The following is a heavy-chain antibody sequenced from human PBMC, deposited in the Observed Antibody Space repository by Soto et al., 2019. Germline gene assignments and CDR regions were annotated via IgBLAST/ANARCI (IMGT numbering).Heavy chain of an antibody. V-gene: IGHV4-39*01. J-gene: IGHJ5*02. CDR2: IYYSGST. Sequence: SETLSLTCTVSGASISTSKTYWGWIRQPPGKGLEWIGSIYYSGSTYYNPSLKSRVTISVDTSKNQFSLKLSSVTAADTAVYYCARSPRITMIVVVHNWFDPWGQGTLVTVSS. D-gene: IGHD3-22*01. CDR1: GASISTSKTY. CDR3: ARSPRITMIVVVHNWFDP.